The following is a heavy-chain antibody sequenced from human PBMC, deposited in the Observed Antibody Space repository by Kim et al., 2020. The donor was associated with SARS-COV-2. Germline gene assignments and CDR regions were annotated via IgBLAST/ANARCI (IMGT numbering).Heavy chain of an antibody. V-gene: IGHV3-30*18. Sequence: GGSLRLSCAASGFTFSSYGMHWVRQAPGKGLEWVAVISYDGSNKYYADSVKGRFTISRDNSKNTLYLQMNSLRAEDTAVYYCAKTGITWFGELLLDYWG. D-gene: IGHD3-10*01. CDR2: ISYDGSNK. CDR1: GFTFSSYG. CDR3: AKTGITWFGELLLDY. J-gene: IGHJ4*01.